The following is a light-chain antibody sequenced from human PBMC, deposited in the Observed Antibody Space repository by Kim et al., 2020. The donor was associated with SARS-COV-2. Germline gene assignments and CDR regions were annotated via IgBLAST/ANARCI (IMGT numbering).Light chain of an antibody. J-gene: IGKJ1*01. CDR3: QQYSSSPAT. V-gene: IGKV3-20*01. Sequence: PGERATLACRARQSVSSNYLAWYQQKPGQAPRLLIYGASSRATGIPDRFSGSGSGTDFTLTITRLEPEDFAVYYCQQYSSSPATFGQGTKVDIK. CDR2: GAS. CDR1: QSVSSNY.